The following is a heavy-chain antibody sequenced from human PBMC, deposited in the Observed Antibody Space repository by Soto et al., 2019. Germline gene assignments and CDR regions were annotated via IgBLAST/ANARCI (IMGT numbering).Heavy chain of an antibody. CDR3: AREGGYDILTGYRDAFDI. J-gene: IGHJ3*02. D-gene: IGHD3-9*01. V-gene: IGHV5-51*01. Sequence: PGESLKISWKGSGYSFTSYWIGWVRQMPGKGLEWMGIIYPGDSDTRYSPSFQGQVTISADKSISTAYLQWSSLKASDTAMYYCAREGGYDILTGYRDAFDIWGQGTMVTVSS. CDR1: GYSFTSYW. CDR2: IYPGDSDT.